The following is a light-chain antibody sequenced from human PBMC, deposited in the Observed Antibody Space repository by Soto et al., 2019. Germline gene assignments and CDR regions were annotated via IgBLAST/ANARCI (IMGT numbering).Light chain of an antibody. V-gene: IGKV1-12*01. CDR1: QTISSW. Sequence: DVQLTQSPSTLSGSVGDRVTITCLASQTISSWLAWYQQKPGKAPKALIYSASSLQSGVPSRFSGSGSGTDFTLTISSLQPEDFATYYCQQANSFPPTFGQGTKVDI. J-gene: IGKJ1*01. CDR2: SAS. CDR3: QQANSFPPT.